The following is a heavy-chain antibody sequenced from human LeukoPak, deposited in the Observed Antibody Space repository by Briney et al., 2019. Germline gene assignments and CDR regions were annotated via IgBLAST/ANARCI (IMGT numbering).Heavy chain of an antibody. V-gene: IGHV1-18*01. D-gene: IGHD6-19*01. CDR2: ISAYNGNT. CDR1: GYTFTNYG. Sequence: ASVKVSCTTSGYTFTNYGFGWVRQSPGQGLEWMGWISAYNGNTNYAQNLQGRVTMTTDTSTSTAYMELRNLRYDDTAVYYCARGNSAWYAFDIWGRGTMVTVSS. J-gene: IGHJ3*02. CDR3: ARGNSAWYAFDI.